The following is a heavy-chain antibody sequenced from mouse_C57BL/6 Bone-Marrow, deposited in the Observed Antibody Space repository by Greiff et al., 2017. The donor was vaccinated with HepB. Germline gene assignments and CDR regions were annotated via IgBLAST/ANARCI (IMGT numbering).Heavy chain of an antibody. Sequence: QVQLQQPGAELVKPGASVKMSGKASGYTFTSTWITWVKQRPGQGLGWIGDIYPGSGSTNYNEKFKSKATLTVDTSSSTAYMQLSSLTSEDSAVYYCARSKSDYWGQGTTLTVSS. CDR3: ARSKSDY. J-gene: IGHJ2*01. CDR2: IYPGSGST. CDR1: GYTFTSTW. V-gene: IGHV1-55*01.